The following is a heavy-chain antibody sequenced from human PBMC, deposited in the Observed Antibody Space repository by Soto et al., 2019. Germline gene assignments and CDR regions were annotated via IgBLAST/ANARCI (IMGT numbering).Heavy chain of an antibody. CDR2: IGTAGDT. D-gene: IGHD6-13*01. Sequence: GGSLRLSCAASGFTFSSYDMHWVRQATGKGLEWVSAIGTAGDTYYPGSVKGRFTISRENAKNSLYLQMNSLRAEDTAVYYCARVGRIAAAGTFDYWGQGTLVTVSS. V-gene: IGHV3-13*01. CDR3: ARVGRIAAAGTFDY. CDR1: GFTFSSYD. J-gene: IGHJ4*02.